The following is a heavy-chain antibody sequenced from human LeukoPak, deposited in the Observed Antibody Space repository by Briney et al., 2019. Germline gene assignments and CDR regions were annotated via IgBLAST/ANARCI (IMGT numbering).Heavy chain of an antibody. V-gene: IGHV4-59*08. J-gene: IGHJ4*02. CDR1: GGTISSYY. Sequence: SETLSLTCTVSGGTISSYYWNRIRQPPGKGLEWIGYVHYSGSTKYNPSLKSRVTISVDTTKNQFSLKLSSVIAADTAVYYCARWYSSGWAFDYWGQGTLVTVSS. CDR3: ARWYSSGWAFDY. CDR2: VHYSGST. D-gene: IGHD6-19*01.